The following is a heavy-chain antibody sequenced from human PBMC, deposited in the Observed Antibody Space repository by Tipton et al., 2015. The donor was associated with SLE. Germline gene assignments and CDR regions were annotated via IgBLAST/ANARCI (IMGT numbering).Heavy chain of an antibody. V-gene: IGHV5-51*03. J-gene: IGHJ4*02. CDR2: ILPGDSDA. Sequence: VQLVQSGVEVKKPGESLKISCKASGYIFANSWIGWVRQMPGKGLEWVGIILPGDSDARYRPPFQGQATISVDKSITTAFLQWSSLKASDSAIYYCARRGGSLNFFDYWGQGTLVTVSS. CDR3: ARRGGSLNFFDY. D-gene: IGHD3-16*01. CDR1: GYIFANSW.